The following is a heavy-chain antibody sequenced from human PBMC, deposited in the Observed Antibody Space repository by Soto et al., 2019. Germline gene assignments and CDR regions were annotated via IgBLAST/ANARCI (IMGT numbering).Heavy chain of an antibody. CDR1: GGTFSSYA. CDR3: ARDREAYSSSWYGACGAFDY. V-gene: IGHV1-69*13. CDR2: IIPIFGTA. Sequence: ASVKVSCKASGGTFSSYAISWVRQAPGQGLEWMGGIIPIFGTANYAQKFQGRVTITADESTSTAYMGLSSLRSEDTAVYYCARDREAYSSSWYGACGAFDYWGRGTLVTVSS. J-gene: IGHJ4*02. D-gene: IGHD6-13*01.